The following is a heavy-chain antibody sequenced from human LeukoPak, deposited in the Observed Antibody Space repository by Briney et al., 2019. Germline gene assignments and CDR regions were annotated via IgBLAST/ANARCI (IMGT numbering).Heavy chain of an antibody. J-gene: IGHJ4*02. V-gene: IGHV3-23*01. D-gene: IGHD2-15*01. CDR1: GSTLTNLG. CDR2: ITGTGGK. Sequence: GGSLRPSCEVSGSTLTNLGVSWVGQPPGRGRGWVSVITGTGGKYYGDSVKGRFVLSRDNSKNTAYMQMSSLRAEDTATYYCAKDYCRDGNCPFPFLDSWGQGTQVTVSS. CDR3: AKDYCRDGNCPFPFLDS.